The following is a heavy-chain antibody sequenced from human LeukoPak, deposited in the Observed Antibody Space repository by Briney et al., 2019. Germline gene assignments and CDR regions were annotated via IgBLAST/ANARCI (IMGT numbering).Heavy chain of an antibody. V-gene: IGHV3-53*01. CDR1: GFTVSSNY. Sequence: GGSLRLSCAASGFTVSSNYMSWVRQAPGKGLDWVSVIYSGGSTYYADSVKGRFTISRDNSKNTLYLQMNSLRAEDTAVYYCARVYYYDSRVADTTDYWGQGTLVTVSS. D-gene: IGHD3-22*01. CDR2: IYSGGST. J-gene: IGHJ4*02. CDR3: ARVYYYDSRVADTTDY.